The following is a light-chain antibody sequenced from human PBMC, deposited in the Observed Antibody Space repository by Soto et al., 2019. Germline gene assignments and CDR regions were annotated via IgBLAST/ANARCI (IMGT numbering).Light chain of an antibody. CDR2: DAS. Sequence: EIVLTQSPATLSLSPGDTATLSCRASQSVSSYLAWYQQKPGQAPRLLIYDASNRATGIPARFSGSGSGTNFTLTISSLEPEDFAVYYCQQRRGAFGGGNKVELK. V-gene: IGKV3-11*01. CDR3: QQRRGA. J-gene: IGKJ4*01. CDR1: QSVSSY.